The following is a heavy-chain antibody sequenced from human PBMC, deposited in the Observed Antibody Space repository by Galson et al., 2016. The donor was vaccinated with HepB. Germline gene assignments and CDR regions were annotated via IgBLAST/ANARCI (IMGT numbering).Heavy chain of an antibody. V-gene: IGHV3-7*01. D-gene: IGHD6-13*01. Sequence: SLRLSCAASGFTFSSYWMTWVRQAPGKGPEWMAHINEDGSKKYYVESVKGRFTISRDNAKNSLYLQMDSLRAEDTAVYSCVTEQRTSSWCFWGQGTLVTVSS. CDR3: VTEQRTSSWCF. J-gene: IGHJ1*01. CDR2: INEDGSKK. CDR1: GFTFSSYW.